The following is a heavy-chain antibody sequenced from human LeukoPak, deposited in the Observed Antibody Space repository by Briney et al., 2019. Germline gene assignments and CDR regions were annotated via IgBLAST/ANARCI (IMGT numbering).Heavy chain of an antibody. CDR3: ARATAAGLNAFDI. D-gene: IGHD6-13*01. Sequence: SETLSLTCTVSGGSISTYFWSWIRQPPGKGLAWIGYIFYTGKTNYNPSLKRRVTISVDTSKNQFSLRLTYVTAADTAVYFCARATAAGLNAFDIWGQGTMVTVSS. CDR2: IFYTGKT. V-gene: IGHV4-59*01. CDR1: GGSISTYF. J-gene: IGHJ3*02.